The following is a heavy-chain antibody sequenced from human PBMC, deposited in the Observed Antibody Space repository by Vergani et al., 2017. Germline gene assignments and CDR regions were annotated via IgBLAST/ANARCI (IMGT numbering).Heavy chain of an antibody. D-gene: IGHD1-7*01. CDR3: ARGNSLGSY. CDR2: IKEDGSEK. Sequence: EVQLVESGGGLVQPGGSLRLSCAASGFIFSSYWIHWVRQAPGKGLEWVAAIKEDGSEKQYVDSVKGRFTISRDNAKKSLYLQMNSLRGEDTAVYYCARGNSLGSYWGQGTLVTVSS. J-gene: IGHJ4*02. V-gene: IGHV3-7*01. CDR1: GFIFSSYW.